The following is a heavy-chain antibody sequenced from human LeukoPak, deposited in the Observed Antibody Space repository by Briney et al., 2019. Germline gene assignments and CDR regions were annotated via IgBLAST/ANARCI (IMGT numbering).Heavy chain of an antibody. CDR2: ISSNGNII. CDR3: ASGGRAYNF. V-gene: IGHV3-11*01. Sequence: PGGSLRLSCAASGMRFSDFYMSWMRQAPGKGLEWISFISSNGNIIHYADSAKGRFTISRDNAKNSLYLHMDSVRVEDTATYYCASGGRAYNFWGPGTAVTVSS. D-gene: IGHD1-14*01. CDR1: GMRFSDFY. J-gene: IGHJ4*02.